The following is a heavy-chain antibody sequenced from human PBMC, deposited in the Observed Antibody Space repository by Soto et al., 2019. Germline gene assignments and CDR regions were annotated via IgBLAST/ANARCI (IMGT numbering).Heavy chain of an antibody. CDR2: ISAYNGNT. J-gene: IGHJ6*02. D-gene: IGHD3-3*01. CDR3: ARDWSDYDFWSGSTDYYGMDV. Sequence: ASVKVSCKASGYTFTSYGISWVRQAPGQGLEWMGWISAYNGNTNYAQKLQGRVTMTTDTSTSTAYMELRSLRSDDTAVHYCARDWSDYDFWSGSTDYYGMDVWGQGTTVTVSS. CDR1: GYTFTSYG. V-gene: IGHV1-18*01.